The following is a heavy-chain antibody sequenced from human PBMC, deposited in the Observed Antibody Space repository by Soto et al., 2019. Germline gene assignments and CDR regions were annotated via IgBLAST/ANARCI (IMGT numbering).Heavy chain of an antibody. Sequence: EVQLLESGGGLVQPGGSLRLSCAASGFTFSSYAMHWVRQAPGKGLEYVSAISSNGGSTYYANSVKGRFTISRDNSKNTLYLQMGSLRAEDRAVYYCARSLIVATTIDYWGQGTLVTVSS. D-gene: IGHD5-12*01. CDR2: ISSNGGST. J-gene: IGHJ4*02. V-gene: IGHV3-64*01. CDR3: ARSLIVATTIDY. CDR1: GFTFSSYA.